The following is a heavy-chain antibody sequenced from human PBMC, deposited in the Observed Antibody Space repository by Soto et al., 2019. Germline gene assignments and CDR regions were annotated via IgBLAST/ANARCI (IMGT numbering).Heavy chain of an antibody. J-gene: IGHJ5*02. Sequence: QVQLVQSGAEVKKPGASVKVSCKASGYTFTSYGISWVRQAPGQGLEWMGWISAYNGNTNYAQKLQGRVTMTTDTSTSTAYMEMRSLRSDGTAVYYCARLIRGSSPVGDWFDPWGQGTLVTVSS. CDR2: ISAYNGNT. CDR1: GYTFTSYG. CDR3: ARLIRGSSPVGDWFDP. V-gene: IGHV1-18*01. D-gene: IGHD1-26*01.